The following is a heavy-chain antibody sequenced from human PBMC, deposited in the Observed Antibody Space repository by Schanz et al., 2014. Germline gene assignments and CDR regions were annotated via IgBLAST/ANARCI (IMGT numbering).Heavy chain of an antibody. V-gene: IGHV3-7*01. CDR3: ARDPDPPIAAKGQNFDY. CDR2: IEHDGTNK. J-gene: IGHJ4*02. CDR1: GSTFSLYW. Sequence: EVYLVESGGGLVQPGGSLRLSCAASGSTFSLYWMSWVRQAPGKGLEWVANIEHDGTNKYYVDPVKGRFTISRDNAKTSLFLQLNSLRPEDTAVYYCARDPDPPIAAKGQNFDYWGQGTLVAVSS. D-gene: IGHD6-13*01.